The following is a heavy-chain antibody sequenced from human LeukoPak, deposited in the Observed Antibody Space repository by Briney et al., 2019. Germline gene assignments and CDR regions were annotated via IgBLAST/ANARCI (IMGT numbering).Heavy chain of an antibody. CDR3: ARDSLLSPGTGGSLDY. J-gene: IGHJ4*02. Sequence: PGGSLRLSCAASGFTVGSNYMSWVRQAPGKGLEWVSAISGSGGSTYYADSVKGRFTISRDNSKNTLYLQMNSLRAEDTAVYYCARDSLLSPGTGGSLDYWGQGTLVTVSS. V-gene: IGHV3-23*01. CDR2: ISGSGGST. D-gene: IGHD2-8*02. CDR1: GFTVGSNY.